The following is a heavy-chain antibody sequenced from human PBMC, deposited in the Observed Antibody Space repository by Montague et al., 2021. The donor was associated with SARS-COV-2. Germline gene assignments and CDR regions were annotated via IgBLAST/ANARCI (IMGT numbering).Heavy chain of an antibody. CDR1: GFSLSNTGVG. D-gene: IGHD3-22*01. J-gene: IGHJ4*02. CDR3: AHRRPLYYYDSSLSTFDY. Sequence: PALVKPTQTLTLTCSFSGFSLSNTGVGVSWIRQPPGKALEWFALIYWDDDKRYSPSLKSRLTITKDTSKNQVVLTMTNMDPVDTATYYCAHRRPLYYYDSSLSTFDYWGQGTLVTVSS. V-gene: IGHV2-5*08. CDR2: IYWDDDK.